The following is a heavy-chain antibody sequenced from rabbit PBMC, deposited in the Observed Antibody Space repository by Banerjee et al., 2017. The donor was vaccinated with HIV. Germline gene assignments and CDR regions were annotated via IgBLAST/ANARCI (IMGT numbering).Heavy chain of an antibody. D-gene: IGHD1-1*01. CDR1: GFDFSSNA. J-gene: IGHJ3*01. Sequence: QEQLEESGGDLVKPEGSLTLTRTASGFDFSSNAMCWVRQAPGKGLEWIACIYGSSSGSTWYASWAKGRFTISRTSSTTVALQMTSLTAADTATYFCARAGDDNSSDYWIRIWDLWGQGTLVTVS. CDR3: ARAGDDNSSDYWIRIWDL. CDR2: IYGSSSGST. V-gene: IGHV1S45*01.